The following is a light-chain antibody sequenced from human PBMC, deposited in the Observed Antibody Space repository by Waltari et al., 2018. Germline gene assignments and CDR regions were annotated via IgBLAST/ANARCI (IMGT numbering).Light chain of an antibody. CDR3: GTWDNTLSAV. CDR2: GND. CDR1: ASNIGNSY. J-gene: IGLJ2*01. Sequence: QSVLTPPPSVSSAPGQKVPLSCSGSASNIGNSYFSWYQQFTGAAPKVLIYGNDKRTTGIPDRFSGSKSGTSATLDITGLQTGDEADYYCGTWDNTLSAVFGGGTKVTVL. V-gene: IGLV1-51*02.